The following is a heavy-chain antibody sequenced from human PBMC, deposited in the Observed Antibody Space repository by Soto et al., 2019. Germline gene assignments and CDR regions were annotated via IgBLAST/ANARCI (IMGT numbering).Heavy chain of an antibody. Sequence: ASVKVSCKASGYTFTSYAMHWVRQAPGQRLEWMGWINAGNGNTKYSQKFQGRVTITRDTSASTAYMELSSLRSEDTAVYYCARGLGAYSYGPYDAFNMWRQVTMVTVS. CDR2: INAGNGNT. CDR3: ARGLGAYSYGPYDAFNM. J-gene: IGHJ3*02. D-gene: IGHD5-18*01. CDR1: GYTFTSYA. V-gene: IGHV1-3*01.